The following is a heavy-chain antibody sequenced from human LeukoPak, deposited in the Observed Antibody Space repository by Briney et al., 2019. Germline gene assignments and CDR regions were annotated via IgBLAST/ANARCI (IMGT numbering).Heavy chain of an antibody. Sequence: PGGSLRLSCAASGFTFSSYAMSWVRQAPGKGLAWVPVISGSGGSTYYADSVKGRFTITRDNSKNTLFLQMNSLRAEDTAVYYCAKLSQPYYYYAMDVWGQGTTVTLSS. CDR2: ISGSGGST. J-gene: IGHJ6*02. CDR3: AKLSQPYYYYAMDV. D-gene: IGHD2-2*01. CDR1: GFTFSSYA. V-gene: IGHV3-23*01.